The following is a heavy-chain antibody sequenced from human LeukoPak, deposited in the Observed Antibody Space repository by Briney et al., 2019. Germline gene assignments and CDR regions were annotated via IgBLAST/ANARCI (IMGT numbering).Heavy chain of an antibody. D-gene: IGHD3-10*01. J-gene: IGHJ4*02. Sequence: GRSLRLSCAASGFSFSSYAMHWVRQAPGKGLEWVAVISYDGSNKYYADSVKGRFTISRDNSRNTLDLQMNSLRADDTAVYYCAFTGDSGSYYPYWGQGPWSPSPQ. CDR3: AFTGDSGSYYPY. CDR2: ISYDGSNK. V-gene: IGHV3-30*04. CDR1: GFSFSSYA.